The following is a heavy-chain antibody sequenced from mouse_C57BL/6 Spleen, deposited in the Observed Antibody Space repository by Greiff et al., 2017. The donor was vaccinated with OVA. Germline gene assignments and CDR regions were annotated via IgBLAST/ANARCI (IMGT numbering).Heavy chain of an antibody. V-gene: IGHV1-64*01. CDR2: IHPNSGST. Sequence: VQLQQPGAELVKPGASVKLSCKASGYTFTSYWMHWVKQRPGQGLEWIGMIHPNSGSTNYNEKFKSKATLTVDKSSSTAYMQLSSLTSEDSAVDYCGYGSSRYYFDYWGKGTTLTVSS. CDR3: GYGSSRYYFDY. J-gene: IGHJ2*01. CDR1: GYTFTSYW. D-gene: IGHD1-1*01.